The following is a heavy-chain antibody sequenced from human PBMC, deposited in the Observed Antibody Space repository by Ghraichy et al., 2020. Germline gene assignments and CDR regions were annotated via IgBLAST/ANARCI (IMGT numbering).Heavy chain of an antibody. CDR2: ISSSGSPT. CDR3: ARRKAGTSDY. V-gene: IGHV3-48*03. Sequence: GGSLRLSCVASGFTFSSYEMNWVLQAPGKGLEWVSYISSSGSPTYYADSVKGRFTISRDNAKNSLYLQMNSLRIEDTAVYYCARRKAGTSDYWGQGTLVTVSS. J-gene: IGHJ4*02. CDR1: GFTFSSYE. D-gene: IGHD6-13*01.